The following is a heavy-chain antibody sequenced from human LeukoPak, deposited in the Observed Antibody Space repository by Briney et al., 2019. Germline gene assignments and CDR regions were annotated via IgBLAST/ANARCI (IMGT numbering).Heavy chain of an antibody. CDR2: ISYDGSHK. CDR1: GFTFSSYA. V-gene: IGHV3-30*04. Sequence: PGGSLRLSCAASGFTFSSYAMHWVRQAPGKGLEWVAVISYDGSHKYYAGSVKGRFTISRDNSKNTLFLQMNSLRAEDTAIYYCASLTDGVSVAPDAFDIWGQGTMVTVSS. CDR3: ASLTDGVSVAPDAFDI. D-gene: IGHD1-20*01. J-gene: IGHJ3*02.